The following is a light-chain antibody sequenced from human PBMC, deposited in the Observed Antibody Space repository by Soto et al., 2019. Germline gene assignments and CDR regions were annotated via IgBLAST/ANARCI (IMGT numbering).Light chain of an antibody. CDR1: SSDVGGYNY. CDR3: CSYAGSYTPVV. J-gene: IGLJ2*01. Sequence: QSALTQPRSVSGSPGQSVTIYCTGTSSDVGGYNYVSWYQQHPGKAPKLMIYDVSKRPSGVPDRFSGSKSGNTASLTISGLQAEDEADYYCCSYAGSYTPVVFGGGTKVTVL. CDR2: DVS. V-gene: IGLV2-11*01.